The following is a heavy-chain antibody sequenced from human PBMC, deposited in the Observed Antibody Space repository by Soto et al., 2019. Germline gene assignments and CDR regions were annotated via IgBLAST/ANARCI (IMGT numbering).Heavy chain of an antibody. CDR1: GFTFSSYA. V-gene: IGHV3-23*01. Sequence: AGGSLRLSCAASGFTFSSYAMSWVRQAPGKGLEWVSAISGSGGSTYYADSVKGRFTISRDNSKNTLYLQMNSLRAEDTAVYYCAKPFSSVVVAALFDYWGQGTLVTVSS. CDR2: ISGSGGST. J-gene: IGHJ4*02. D-gene: IGHD2-15*01. CDR3: AKPFSSVVVAALFDY.